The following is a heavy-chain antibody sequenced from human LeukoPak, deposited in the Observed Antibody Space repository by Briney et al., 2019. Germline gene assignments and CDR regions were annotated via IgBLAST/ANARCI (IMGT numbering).Heavy chain of an antibody. CDR2: IKQDGSEK. Sequence: GGCLRRFCRTSPHTLNYYRVSSVRQAPGKGLEWVANIKQDGSEKYHVDSVKGRFTISRDNAKNSLYLQMNSLRAEDTAVYYCASRAGYTGSWSGFNYWDHGTLVTVSS. CDR1: PHTLNYYR. CDR3: ASRAGYTGSWSGFNY. D-gene: IGHD6-13*01. J-gene: IGHJ4*03. V-gene: IGHV3-7*05.